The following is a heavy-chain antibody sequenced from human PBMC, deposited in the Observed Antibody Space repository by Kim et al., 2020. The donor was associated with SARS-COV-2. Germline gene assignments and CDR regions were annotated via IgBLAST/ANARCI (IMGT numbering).Heavy chain of an antibody. V-gene: IGHV4-59*13. CDR3: AGLHFDWLSFDY. CDR2: IYYSGST. J-gene: IGHJ4*02. CDR1: GGSISSYY. Sequence: SETLSLTCTVSGGSISSYYWSWIRQPPGKGLECIGYIYYSGSTNYNPSLKSRVTISVDTSKNQFSLKLSSVTAADTAVYYCAGLHFDWLSFDYWGQGTLVTVSS. D-gene: IGHD3-9*01.